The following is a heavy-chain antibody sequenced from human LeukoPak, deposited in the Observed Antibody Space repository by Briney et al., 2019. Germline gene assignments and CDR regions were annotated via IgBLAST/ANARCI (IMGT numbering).Heavy chain of an antibody. CDR1: GYTFTSYA. D-gene: IGHD3-10*01. CDR2: INAGNGNI. Sequence: GASVKVSCKASGYTFTSYAMHWVRQAPGQRLECMGWINAGNGNIKYSPDFQGRVAFSSDTFASTSYMELSSLRSEDTAVYYCARDNSRAALGCTNFDYWGQGTLVTVSS. J-gene: IGHJ4*02. V-gene: IGHV1-3*01. CDR3: ARDNSRAALGCTNFDY.